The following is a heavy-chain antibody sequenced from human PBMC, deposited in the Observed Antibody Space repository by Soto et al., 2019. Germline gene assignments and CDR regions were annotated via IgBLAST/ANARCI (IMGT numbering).Heavy chain of an antibody. CDR1: GYTFTGYY. J-gene: IGHJ6*02. D-gene: IGHD2-2*01. V-gene: IGHV1-2*02. Sequence: ASVKVSCKASGYTFTGYYMHWVRQAPGQGLEWVGWINPNSGGTNYAQKFQGRVTMTRDTSISTAYMELSRLRSDDTAVYYCARDIVVVPAAPGYGMDVWGQGTTVTVSS. CDR3: ARDIVVVPAAPGYGMDV. CDR2: INPNSGGT.